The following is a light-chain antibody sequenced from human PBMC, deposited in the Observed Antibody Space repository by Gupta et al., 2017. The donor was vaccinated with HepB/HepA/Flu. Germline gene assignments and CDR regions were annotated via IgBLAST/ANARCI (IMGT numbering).Light chain of an antibody. Sequence: QLALTQSPSASASLGASVKLTCTLSSGHSSYAIAWHQQQPEKGPRYLMKIHSDGSHNKGDGIPDRFSGSSSGTERYLTISSLQSEDEADYYCQTWGTGIVLFGGGTTLTVL. CDR2: IHSDGSH. CDR3: QTWGTGIVL. J-gene: IGLJ2*01. V-gene: IGLV4-69*01. CDR1: SGHSSYA.